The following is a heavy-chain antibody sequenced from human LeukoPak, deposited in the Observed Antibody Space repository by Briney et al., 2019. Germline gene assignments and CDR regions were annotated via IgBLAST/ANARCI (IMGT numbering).Heavy chain of an antibody. D-gene: IGHD6-6*01. CDR3: ARGSGGYSSSSGYYYYMDV. Sequence: SQTLSLTCTVSGGSISSGGYYWGWIRQPPGKGLEWIGSIYYSGSTYYNPSLKSRVTISVDTSKNQFSLKLSSVTAADTAVYYCARGSGGYSSSSGYYYYMDVWGKGTTVTVSS. V-gene: IGHV4-39*07. CDR2: IYYSGST. J-gene: IGHJ6*03. CDR1: GGSISSGGYY.